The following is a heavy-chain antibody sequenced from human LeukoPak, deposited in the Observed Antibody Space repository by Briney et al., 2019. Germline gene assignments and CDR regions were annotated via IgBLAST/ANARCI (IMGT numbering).Heavy chain of an antibody. CDR3: ARGRSSWYSRPFSHSYWYFDL. V-gene: IGHV4-59*08. Sequence: SETLSLTCTVPGGSISSYYWSWIRQPPGKGLEWIGYIYYSGSTNYNPSLKSRVTISVDTSKNQFSLKLSSVTAADTAVYYCARGRSSWYSRPFSHSYWYFDLWGRGTLVTVSS. J-gene: IGHJ2*01. CDR2: IYYSGST. CDR1: GGSISSYY. D-gene: IGHD6-13*01.